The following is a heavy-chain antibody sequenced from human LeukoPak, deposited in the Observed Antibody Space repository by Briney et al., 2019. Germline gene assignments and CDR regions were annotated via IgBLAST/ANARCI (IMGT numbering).Heavy chain of an antibody. CDR3: ARGRGYCSSTSCYHWFDP. Sequence: ASVKVSCKASGYTFTSYDINWVRQATGQGLEWMGWVNPNSGNTGYAQKFQGRVTMTRNTSISTAYMELSSLRSEDTAVYYCARGRGYCSSTSCYHWFDPWGQGTLVTVSS. CDR2: VNPNSGNT. J-gene: IGHJ5*02. D-gene: IGHD2-2*01. CDR1: GYTFTSYD. V-gene: IGHV1-8*01.